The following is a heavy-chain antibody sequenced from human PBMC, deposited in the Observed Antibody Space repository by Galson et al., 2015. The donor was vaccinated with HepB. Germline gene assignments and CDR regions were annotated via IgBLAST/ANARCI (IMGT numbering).Heavy chain of an antibody. D-gene: IGHD1-20*01. J-gene: IGHJ6*02. Sequence: SLRLSCAASGFTFSGHWMHWVRQAPGKGLIWVSRINSDGSSSSYADYVKGRFTISGDDAKNTLYLQMNSLRAEDTAVYYCARGRGYNWNDVFQYYSYYGMDVGGQGTTSTVSS. V-gene: IGHV3-74*01. CDR2: INSDGSSS. CDR3: ARGRGYNWNDVFQYYSYYGMDV. CDR1: GFTFSGHW.